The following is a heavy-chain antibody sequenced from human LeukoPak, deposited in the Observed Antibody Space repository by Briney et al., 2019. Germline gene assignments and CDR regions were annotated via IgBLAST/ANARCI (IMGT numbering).Heavy chain of an antibody. J-gene: IGHJ4*02. Sequence: ASVTVSCRASGYTFTGYYMHWVRQAPGQGLEWMGRINPNSGGTNYAQKFQGRVTMTRDTSISTAYMELSRPRSDDTAVYYCARSWRRIVGATPFPFDYWGQGTLVTVSS. V-gene: IGHV1-2*06. CDR3: ARSWRRIVGATPFPFDY. CDR2: INPNSGGT. CDR1: GYTFTGYY. D-gene: IGHD1-26*01.